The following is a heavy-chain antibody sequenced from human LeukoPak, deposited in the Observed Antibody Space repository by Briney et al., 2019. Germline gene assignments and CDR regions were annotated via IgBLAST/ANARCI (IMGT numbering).Heavy chain of an antibody. J-gene: IGHJ3*02. CDR2: IYPGDSDT. D-gene: IGHD2-15*01. CDR3: AREGECGSCSYDAFDI. CDR1: GYSFTSYW. Sequence: GESLKISCKGSGYSFTSYWIGGVRQMPGKGLEWMGIIYPGDSDTRYSPSFEGQVTISADKSISTAYLQWSSLKASDTAMYYCAREGECGSCSYDAFDIWGQGTMVTVSS. V-gene: IGHV5-51*01.